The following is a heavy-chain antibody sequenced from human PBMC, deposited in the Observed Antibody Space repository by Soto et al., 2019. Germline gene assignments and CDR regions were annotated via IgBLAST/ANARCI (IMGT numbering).Heavy chain of an antibody. CDR1: GFTFRSYW. V-gene: IGHV3-74*01. CDR3: ARDPDYGDYYPY. J-gene: IGHJ4*02. D-gene: IGHD4-17*01. Sequence: GGSLRLSCAASGFTFRSYWMHWVRQAPGKGLVWVSRINSDGSSTSYADSVKGRFTISRDNAKNTLYLQMNSLRAEDTAVYYCARDPDYGDYYPYWGQGTLVTVSS. CDR2: INSDGSST.